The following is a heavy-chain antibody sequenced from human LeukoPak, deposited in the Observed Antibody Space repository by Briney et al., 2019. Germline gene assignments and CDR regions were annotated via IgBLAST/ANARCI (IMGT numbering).Heavy chain of an antibody. Sequence: KSSETLSLTCAVYGGSFSGYYWSWIRQPPGKGLEWIGEINHSGSTNYNPSLKSRVTISVDTSKNQFSLKLSSVTAADTAVYYCARGPSIIAAVYYFDYWGQGTLVTVSS. CDR3: ARGPSIIAAVYYFDY. D-gene: IGHD6-13*01. CDR1: GGSFSGYY. CDR2: INHSGST. J-gene: IGHJ4*02. V-gene: IGHV4-34*01.